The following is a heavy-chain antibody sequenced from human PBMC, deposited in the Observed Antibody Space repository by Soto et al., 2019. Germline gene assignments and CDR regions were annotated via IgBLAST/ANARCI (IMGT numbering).Heavy chain of an antibody. J-gene: IGHJ5*02. Sequence: GASVKVSCKASGYAFTSYDINWVRQATGQGLEWMGWMNPNSGNTGYAQKFQGRVTMTRNTPISTAYMELSSQRSEDTAVYYCARGPTYVFWSGYYRAHPSWFDPWGQGTLDTVSS. CDR3: ARGPTYVFWSGYYRAHPSWFDP. D-gene: IGHD3-3*01. CDR2: MNPNSGNT. CDR1: GYAFTSYD. V-gene: IGHV1-8*01.